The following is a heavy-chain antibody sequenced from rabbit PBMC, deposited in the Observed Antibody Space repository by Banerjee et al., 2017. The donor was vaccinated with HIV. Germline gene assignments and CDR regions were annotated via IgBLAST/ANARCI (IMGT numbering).Heavy chain of an antibody. V-gene: IGHV1S40*01. Sequence: QSLEESGGDLVKPGASLTLTCTASGFSFSNGYVMCWVRQAPGKGLEWIACINTSSGNTVYATWAKGRFTISKTSWTTVTLQMTSLTAADTATYFCARNYDLWGPGTLVTVS. J-gene: IGHJ4*01. D-gene: IGHD2-1*01. CDR1: GFSFSNGYV. CDR2: INTSSGNT. CDR3: ARNYDL.